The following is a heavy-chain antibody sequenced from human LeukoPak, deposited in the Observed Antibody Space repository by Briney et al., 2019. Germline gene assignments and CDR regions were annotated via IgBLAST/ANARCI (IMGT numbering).Heavy chain of an antibody. Sequence: GASVNVSCKASGYTFTSYGTSWVRQAPGQGLEWMGWISAYNGNTNYAQKLQGRVTMTTDTSTSTAYMELRSLRSDDTAVYYCARGGLVAMIGGFDYWGQGTLVTVSS. CDR1: GYTFTSYG. V-gene: IGHV1-18*01. CDR3: ARGGLVAMIGGFDY. CDR2: ISAYNGNT. D-gene: IGHD3-10*01. J-gene: IGHJ4*02.